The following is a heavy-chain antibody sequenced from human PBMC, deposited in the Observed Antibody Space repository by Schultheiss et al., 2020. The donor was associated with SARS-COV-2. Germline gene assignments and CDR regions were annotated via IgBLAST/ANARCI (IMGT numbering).Heavy chain of an antibody. CDR1: GFTFSSYG. CDR3: ALGGSRCFQH. J-gene: IGHJ1*01. CDR2: ISYDGSNK. Sequence: GGSLRLSCAASGFTFSSYGMHWVRQAPGKGLEWVAVISYDGSNKYYADSVKGRFTISRDNSKNTLYLQMNSLRAEDTAVYYCALGGSRCFQHWGQGTLVTVSS. V-gene: IGHV3-30*03. D-gene: IGHD3-16*01.